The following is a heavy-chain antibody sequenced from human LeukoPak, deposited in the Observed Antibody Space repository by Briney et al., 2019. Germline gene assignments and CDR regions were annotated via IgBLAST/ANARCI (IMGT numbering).Heavy chain of an antibody. CDR1: GYTFTIYY. Sequence: GASVKVSFTASGYTFTIYYMPWERQAPGQGLEWMGIINPSGGSTSYSQKFQGRVTMTRDTSTSTVYMELSSLRSEDTAVYYCARESSSGWGGYFDYWGQGTLVTVSS. CDR2: INPSGGST. J-gene: IGHJ4*02. V-gene: IGHV1-46*01. CDR3: ARESSSGWGGYFDY. D-gene: IGHD6-19*01.